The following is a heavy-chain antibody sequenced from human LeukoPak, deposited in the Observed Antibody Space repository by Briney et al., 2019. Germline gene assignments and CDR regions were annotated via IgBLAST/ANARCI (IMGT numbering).Heavy chain of an antibody. CDR1: GFTFSDYY. V-gene: IGHV3-11*01. J-gene: IGHJ4*02. Sequence: GGSLRLSCAASGFTFSDYYMSWIRQAPGKGLEWVSYISSSGSTIYYADSVKGRFTISRDNAKNSLYLQMNSLRAEDTAAYYCARDTAAGQFDYWGQGTLVTVSS. CDR3: ARDTAAGQFDY. D-gene: IGHD6-13*01. CDR2: ISSSGSTI.